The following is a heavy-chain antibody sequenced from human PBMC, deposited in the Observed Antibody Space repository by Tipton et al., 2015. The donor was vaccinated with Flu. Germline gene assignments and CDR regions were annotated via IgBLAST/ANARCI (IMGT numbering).Heavy chain of an antibody. Sequence: LRLSCTVSGGSISNYNYYWGRIRQSPEKGLEWIGTVDYRGSTYYNPSLKSRVTISIDTSKNQFSLKLTSVTAADTAVYYCDADGEAFDPWGPGTLVTVSS. D-gene: IGHD4-17*01. V-gene: IGHV4-39*07. CDR2: VDYRGST. CDR1: GGSISNYNYY. CDR3: DADGEAFDP. J-gene: IGHJ5*02.